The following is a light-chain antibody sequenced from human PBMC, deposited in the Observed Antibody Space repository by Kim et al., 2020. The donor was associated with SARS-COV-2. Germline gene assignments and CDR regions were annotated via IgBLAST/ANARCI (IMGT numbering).Light chain of an antibody. J-gene: IGKJ1*01. CDR3: QQSYSTPRT. Sequence: DIQMTQSPSSLSASVGDRVTITCRASQSIRSYLNWNQQKPGKAPKLLIYAASSLQSGVPSRFSGSGSGTDFTLTINSLQPEDFATYYCQQSYSTPRTFGQGTKVDIK. CDR2: AAS. CDR1: QSIRSY. V-gene: IGKV1-39*01.